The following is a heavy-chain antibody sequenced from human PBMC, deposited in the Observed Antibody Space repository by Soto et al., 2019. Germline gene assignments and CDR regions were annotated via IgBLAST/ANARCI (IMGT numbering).Heavy chain of an antibody. D-gene: IGHD3-10*01. CDR3: ARPRHTGSPGVYFDY. CDR2: INTVNGNT. J-gene: IGHJ4*02. CDR1: GYTFTSYA. Sequence: ASVKVSCKASGYTFTSYAVHWVRQAPGQRLEWMGWINTVNGNTKYSQKLQGRVTLTRDTSASTADMELSSLTTEDTAVYYCARPRHTGSPGVYFDYWGQGTLVTVSS. V-gene: IGHV1-3*04.